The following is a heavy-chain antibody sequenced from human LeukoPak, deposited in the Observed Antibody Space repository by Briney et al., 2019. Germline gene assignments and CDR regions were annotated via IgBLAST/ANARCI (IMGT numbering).Heavy chain of an antibody. V-gene: IGHV4-34*01. J-gene: IGHJ4*02. CDR1: GGSFSGYY. CDR3: ARGANYYGSGSYYY. D-gene: IGHD3-10*01. CDR2: INHSGST. Sequence: PSETLSLTCAVYGGSFSGYYWSWIRQPPGKELEWIGEINHSGSTNYNPSLKSRVTISVDTSKNQFSLKLSSVTAADTAVYYCARGANYYGSGSYYYWGQGTLVTVSS.